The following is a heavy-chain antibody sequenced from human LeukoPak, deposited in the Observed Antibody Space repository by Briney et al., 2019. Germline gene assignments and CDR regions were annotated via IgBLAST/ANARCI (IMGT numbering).Heavy chain of an antibody. CDR1: GGTFSSYA. V-gene: IGHV1-69*05. J-gene: IGHJ4*02. Sequence: ASVKVSCKASGGTFSSYAISWVRQAPGQGLEWMGGIIPIFGTANYAQKFHGRVTFTRDTSKSTAYMELSSLRSEDTAVYFCARGASRSFDYWGQGTLVTVSS. CDR3: ARGASRSFDY. CDR2: IIPIFGTA.